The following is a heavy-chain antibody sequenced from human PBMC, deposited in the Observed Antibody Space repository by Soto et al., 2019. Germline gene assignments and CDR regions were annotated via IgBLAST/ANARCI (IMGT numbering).Heavy chain of an antibody. CDR2: IYYSGST. CDR3: ARGKDTAMVIGTGYYFDY. V-gene: IGHV4-59*01. D-gene: IGHD5-18*01. Sequence: SETLSLTCTVSGGSLSSYYWSWIRQPPGKGLEWIGYIYYSGSTNYNPSLKSRVTISVDTSKNQFSLKLSSVTAADTAVYYCARGKDTAMVIGTGYYFDYWGQGTLVTVSS. CDR1: GGSLSSYY. J-gene: IGHJ4*02.